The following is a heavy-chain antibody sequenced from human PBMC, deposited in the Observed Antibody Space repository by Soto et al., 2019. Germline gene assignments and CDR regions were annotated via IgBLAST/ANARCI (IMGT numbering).Heavy chain of an antibody. D-gene: IGHD3-22*01. V-gene: IGHV4-30-4*01. CDR1: GDSINNYDHF. CDR2: VYYSGAT. Sequence: QVQLQESGPGLVKPSETLSLTCTVSGDSINNYDHFWTWIRRKPGEGLEWIGYVYYSGATYYSPSLKTRASISLHKSQNFFSLQLTSVTAADSAVYYCATTNGAYSYDSVSWGQGTLVTVSS. J-gene: IGHJ5*02. CDR3: ATTNGAYSYDSVS.